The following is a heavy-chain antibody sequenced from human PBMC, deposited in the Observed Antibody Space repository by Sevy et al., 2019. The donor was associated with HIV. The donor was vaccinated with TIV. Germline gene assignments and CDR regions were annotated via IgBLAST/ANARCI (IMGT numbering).Heavy chain of an antibody. CDR3: ASDRGIGYGMDV. Sequence: GGSLRLSCAASGFTVSSNYMSWVRQAPGKGLEWVSVIYSGGSTYYADSVKGRFTISRDNSKNTLYLQMNSLRADDTAVYYYASDRGIGYGMDVWGQGTTVTVSS. D-gene: IGHD6-13*01. CDR1: GFTVSSNY. CDR2: IYSGGST. V-gene: IGHV3-66*01. J-gene: IGHJ6*02.